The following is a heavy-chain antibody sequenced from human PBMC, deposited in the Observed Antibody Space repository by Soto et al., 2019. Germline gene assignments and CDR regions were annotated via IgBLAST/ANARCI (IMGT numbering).Heavy chain of an antibody. Sequence: QVQLVQSGAEVKKPGASVKVSCKASGYTFTGYYMHWVRQAPGQGLEWMGWINPNSGGTNYAQKFQGWVTMTRDTSISTAYMELSRLRSDETAVYYCARDLLVGATTYYSYYGMDVWGQGTTVTVSS. CDR1: GYTFTGYY. D-gene: IGHD1-26*01. CDR3: ARDLLVGATTYYSYYGMDV. V-gene: IGHV1-2*04. J-gene: IGHJ6*02. CDR2: INPNSGGT.